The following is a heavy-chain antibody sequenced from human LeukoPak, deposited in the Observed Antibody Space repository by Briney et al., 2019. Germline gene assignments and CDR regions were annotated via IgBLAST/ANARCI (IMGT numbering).Heavy chain of an antibody. J-gene: IGHJ4*02. CDR3: ARVGIAVAGTVLDY. CDR2: IYYSGST. CDR1: GGSISSYY. V-gene: IGHV4-59*08. D-gene: IGHD6-19*01. Sequence: SETLSLTCTVSGGSISSYYWSWIRQPPVKALEWIGYIYYSGSTNYNPSLKSRVTISVDTSKNQFSLKLSSVTAADTAVYYCARVGIAVAGTVLDYWGQGTLVTVSS.